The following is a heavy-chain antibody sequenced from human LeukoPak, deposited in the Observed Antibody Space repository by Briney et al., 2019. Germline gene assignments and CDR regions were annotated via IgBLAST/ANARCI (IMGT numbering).Heavy chain of an antibody. CDR1: GGSFSGYY. J-gene: IGHJ4*02. D-gene: IGHD5-12*01. V-gene: IGHV4-31*11. CDR2: IYYSGST. Sequence: TLSLTCAVYGGSFSGYYWSWIRRHPGKGLEWIGYIYYSGSTYYNPSLKSRVTISVDTSKNQFSLKLSSVTAADTAVYYCAREVRERWLQFFDYWGQGTLVTVSS. CDR3: AREVRERWLQFFDY.